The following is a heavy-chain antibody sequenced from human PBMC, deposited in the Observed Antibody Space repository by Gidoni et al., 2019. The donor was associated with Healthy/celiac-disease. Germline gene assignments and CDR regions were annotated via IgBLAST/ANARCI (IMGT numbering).Heavy chain of an antibody. CDR3: ARGGYCSSTSCYPRYYYYYGMDV. V-gene: IGHV4-34*01. Sequence: QVQLQQWGAGLLQPSETLSLTCAVYGGSFSGYYWSWIRHPPGKGLEWIGEINHSGSTNDNPSLKSRVTISVDTSKNQFSLKLSSGTAADTAVYYCARGGYCSSTSCYPRYYYYYGMDVWGKGTTVTVSS. CDR2: INHSGST. CDR1: GGSFSGYY. J-gene: IGHJ6*04. D-gene: IGHD2-2*01.